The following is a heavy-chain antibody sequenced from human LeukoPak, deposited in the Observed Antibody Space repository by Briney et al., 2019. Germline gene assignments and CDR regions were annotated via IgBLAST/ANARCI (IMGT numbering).Heavy chain of an antibody. CDR1: GGTFSSYA. D-gene: IGHD6-19*01. CDR3: ARDRIVRIAVAGTYYYYGMDV. Sequence: SVKVSCKPSGGTFSSYAISCVRQAPGPGLEWMGGIIPIFGTANYAQKFQGRVTITADESTSTAYMELSSMRSEDTAVYYCARDRIVRIAVAGTYYYYGMDVWGQGTTVTVS. V-gene: IGHV1-69*01. J-gene: IGHJ6*02. CDR2: IIPIFGTA.